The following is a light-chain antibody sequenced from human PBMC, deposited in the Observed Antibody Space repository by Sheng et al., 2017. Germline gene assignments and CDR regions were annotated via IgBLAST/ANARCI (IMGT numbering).Light chain of an antibody. V-gene: IGKV3D-20*02. Sequence: EIVLTQSPGTLSLSPGERATLSCRASQSVSSTYLAWYQQKPGQAPRLLIYGASSRATGIPDRFSGSGSGTDFTLTISRLEPEDFAVYICQQRTSWPTFGGGTKVEI. CDR1: QSVSSTY. CDR3: QQRTSWPT. J-gene: IGKJ4*01. CDR2: GAS.